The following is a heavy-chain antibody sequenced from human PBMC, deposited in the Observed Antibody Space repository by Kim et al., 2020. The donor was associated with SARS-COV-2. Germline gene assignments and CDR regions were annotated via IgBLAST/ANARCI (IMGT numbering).Heavy chain of an antibody. CDR3: VPGYYYTMYV. D-gene: IGHD3-22*01. Sequence: GGSLRLSCAASGLSISNYWMHWVRQAPGKGLVWVARISSDVSITNYADSVKGRFTISRDNARNTLYLQMDSLRDEDTAVYYCVPGYYYTMYVWGQGTTVIVSS. J-gene: IGHJ6*02. V-gene: IGHV3-74*01. CDR1: GLSISNYW. CDR2: ISSDVSIT.